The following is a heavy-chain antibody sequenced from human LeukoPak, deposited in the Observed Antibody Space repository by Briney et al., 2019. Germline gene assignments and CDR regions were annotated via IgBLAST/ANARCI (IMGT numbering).Heavy chain of an antibody. CDR3: ATAGGDFWSGSFDY. D-gene: IGHD3-3*01. Sequence: PGGSLRLSCAASGFTFSSYVMHWVRQAPGKGLEWVAVISYDGSNKYYADSVKGRFTISRDNSKNTLYLQMNSLRAEDTAVYYCATAGGDFWSGSFDYWGQGTLVTVSS. CDR1: GFTFSSYV. V-gene: IGHV3-30-3*01. J-gene: IGHJ4*02. CDR2: ISYDGSNK.